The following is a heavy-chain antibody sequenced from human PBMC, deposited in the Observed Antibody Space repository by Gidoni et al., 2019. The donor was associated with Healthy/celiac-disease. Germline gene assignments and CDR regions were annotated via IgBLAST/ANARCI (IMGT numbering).Heavy chain of an antibody. D-gene: IGHD6-13*01. CDR3: ARGGRSPYSRELDY. J-gene: IGHJ4*02. CDR2: IYYSGST. Sequence: QVQLQESGPGLVKPSETLSLTCTVSGGPISSYYWRWIRQPPGKGLGWIGYIYYSGSTNYNPSLKSRVTISVDTSKNQFSRKLSSVTAADTAVYYCARGGRSPYSRELDYWGQGTLVTVSS. V-gene: IGHV4-59*01. CDR1: GGPISSYY.